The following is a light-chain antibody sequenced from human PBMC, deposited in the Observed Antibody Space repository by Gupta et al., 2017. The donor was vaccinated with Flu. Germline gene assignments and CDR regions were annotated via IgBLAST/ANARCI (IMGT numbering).Light chain of an antibody. J-gene: IGLJ3*02. CDR3: QTWDTTIRV. V-gene: IGLV4-69*01. Sequence: QPEATQSLSVSPSPGTSVCSTCTLCSGHSKYAIAWHKQQPDKGPRFLMMVYPDGSNTKGYGIPDRFSGSSSVAERYLTISSLRSDDEADYYCQTWDTTIRVFGGGTKLTVL. CDR1: SGHSKYA. CDR2: VYPDGSN.